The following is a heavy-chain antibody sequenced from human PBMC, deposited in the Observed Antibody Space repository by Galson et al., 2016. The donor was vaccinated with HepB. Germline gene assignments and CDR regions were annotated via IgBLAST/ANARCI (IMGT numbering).Heavy chain of an antibody. D-gene: IGHD3-22*01. CDR3: TRWSDYYDGNCYWDY. J-gene: IGHJ4*02. CDR2: TYYSGST. Sequence: TLSLTCTVSGGSVSSRSYFWSWIRQSPGKGLEYIGNTYYSGSTNSHPTLKSRVIMSVDTSKNQFSLKLTSVTAADTAFYYCTRWSDYYDGNCYWDYWGQGILVTVSS. V-gene: IGHV4-61*01. CDR1: GGSVSSRSYF.